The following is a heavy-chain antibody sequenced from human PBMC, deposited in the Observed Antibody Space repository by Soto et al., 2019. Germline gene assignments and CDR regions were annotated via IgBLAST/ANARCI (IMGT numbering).Heavy chain of an antibody. Sequence: QVQLQQWGAGLLKPSETLSLTCAVYGGSFSGYYWSWIRQPPGKGLEWIGEINHSGSTNYNPSLKSRVTISVDTSKNQFSLKLSSVTAADTAVYYCARDSWPVTTEPIDYWGQGTLVTVSS. CDR2: INHSGST. V-gene: IGHV4-34*01. J-gene: IGHJ4*02. CDR3: ARDSWPVTTEPIDY. D-gene: IGHD4-17*01. CDR1: GGSFSGYY.